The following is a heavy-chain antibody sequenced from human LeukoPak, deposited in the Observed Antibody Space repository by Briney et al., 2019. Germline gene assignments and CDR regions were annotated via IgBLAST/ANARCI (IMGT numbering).Heavy chain of an antibody. CDR2: IYHSGST. CDR3: ARAQPYYYDSSGYDAFDI. Sequence: SETLSLTCTVSGGSISSYYWSWIRQPPGKGLEWIGYIYHSGSTNYNPSLKSRVTISVDTSKNQFSLKLSSVTAADTAVYYCARAQPYYYDSSGYDAFDIWGQGTMVTVSS. D-gene: IGHD3-22*01. J-gene: IGHJ3*02. V-gene: IGHV4-59*08. CDR1: GGSISSYY.